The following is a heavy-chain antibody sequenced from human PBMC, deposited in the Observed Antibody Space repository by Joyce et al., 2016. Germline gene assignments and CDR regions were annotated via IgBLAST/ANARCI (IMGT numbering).Heavy chain of an antibody. D-gene: IGHD4/OR15-4a*01. V-gene: IGHV4-59*01. CDR1: GGSMNGYY. CDR3: ARMLSVLDYHYGMDV. Sequence: QVQLQESGPGLVKPSETLSLTCTVSGGSMNGYYWSWFRQAPAKGLEWMGCIQYTWDTKYNHALKSRVTLSVDRSRSQFSRKVTSVTAADTAVYYCARMLSVLDYHYGMDVWGHGTTVSVS. CDR2: IQYTWDT. J-gene: IGHJ6*02.